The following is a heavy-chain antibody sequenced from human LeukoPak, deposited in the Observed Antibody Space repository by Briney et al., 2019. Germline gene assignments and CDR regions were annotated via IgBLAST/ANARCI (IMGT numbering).Heavy chain of an antibody. Sequence: GESLKISCQGSGYSFTSYWIGRVRQMPGKGLEWMGIIYPGDSDTRYSPSFQGQVTISADKSISTAYLQWSSLKASDTAMYYCARHREYSYGYYYMDVWGKGNTVTVS. CDR2: IYPGDSDT. J-gene: IGHJ6*03. D-gene: IGHD5-18*01. V-gene: IGHV5-51*01. CDR3: ARHREYSYGYYYMDV. CDR1: GYSFTSYW.